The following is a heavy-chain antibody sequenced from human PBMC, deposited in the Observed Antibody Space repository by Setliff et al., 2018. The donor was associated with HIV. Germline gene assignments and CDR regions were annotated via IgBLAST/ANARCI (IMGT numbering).Heavy chain of an antibody. CDR1: GGSISSSSYY. D-gene: IGHD6-13*01. CDR2: IYHSGST. V-gene: IGHV4-39*07. CDR3: ARSRGPWGSSHEPGSSWFDY. J-gene: IGHJ4*02. Sequence: SETLSLTCTVSGGSISSSSYYWDWIRQPPGKGLEWIGNIYHSGSTYYNPSLKSRVTISVDTSKNQFSLKLRSVTAADTAVYYCARSRGPWGSSHEPGSSWFDYWGQGTLVTVSS.